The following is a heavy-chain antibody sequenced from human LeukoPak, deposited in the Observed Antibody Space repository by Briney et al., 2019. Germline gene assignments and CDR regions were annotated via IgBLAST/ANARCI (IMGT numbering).Heavy chain of an antibody. CDR2: INPNRGGT. J-gene: IGHJ6*03. CDR3: ARDRSNYFYYYYMDV. D-gene: IGHD4-11*01. Sequence: ASVKVSCKASGYTFTSYDINWVRQATGQGLEWMGWINPNRGGTNYAQKFQGRVTMTRDTSISTAYMELSRLRSDDTAVYYCARDRSNYFYYYYMDVWGKGTTVTVSS. CDR1: GYTFTSYD. V-gene: IGHV1-2*02.